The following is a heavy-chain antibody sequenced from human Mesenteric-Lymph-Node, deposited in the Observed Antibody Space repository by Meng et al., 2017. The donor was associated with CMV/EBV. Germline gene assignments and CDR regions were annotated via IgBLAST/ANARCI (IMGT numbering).Heavy chain of an antibody. CDR2: ISSSSSYI. Sequence: GESLKISCAASGFTVSSNSMSWVRQAPGKGLEWVSCISSSSSYIYYADSVKGRLTISRDNAKNSLYLQMNSLRAEDTAVYYCARLPAAPRIIMVRGVITGPIDYWGQGTLVTVSS. CDR3: ARLPAAPRIIMVRGVITGPIDY. CDR1: GFTVSSNS. D-gene: IGHD3-10*01. J-gene: IGHJ4*02. V-gene: IGHV3-21*01.